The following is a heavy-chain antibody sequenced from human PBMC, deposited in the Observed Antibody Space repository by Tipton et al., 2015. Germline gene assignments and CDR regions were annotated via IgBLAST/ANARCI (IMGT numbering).Heavy chain of an antibody. CDR1: GDSISSSNW. V-gene: IGHV4-4*02. J-gene: IGHJ4*02. CDR2: IHHGGST. CDR3: ARDDGDYFDY. D-gene: IGHD4-17*01. Sequence: TLSLTCSVSGDSISSSNWWSWVRQPPGKGLEWIGEIHHGGSTNYNPSLKSRVTMSVDTSKNQFSLHLSSVTAADTAVYYCARDDGDYFDYWGQGTLVTVSS.